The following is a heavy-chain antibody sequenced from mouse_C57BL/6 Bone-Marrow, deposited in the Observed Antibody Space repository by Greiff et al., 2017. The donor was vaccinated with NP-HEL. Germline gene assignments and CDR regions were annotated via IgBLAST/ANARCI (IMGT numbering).Heavy chain of an antibody. Sequence: VQLQQSGAELVRPGASVKLSCTASGFNIKDDYMHWVKQRPEQGLEWIGWIDPENGDTEYASKFQGKATITADTSSNTAYLQLSSLTSEDTAVYYCTTILLITTVVAFDYWGQGTTLTVSS. CDR3: TTILLITTVVAFDY. D-gene: IGHD1-1*01. CDR1: GFNIKDDY. V-gene: IGHV14-4*01. CDR2: IDPENGDT. J-gene: IGHJ2*01.